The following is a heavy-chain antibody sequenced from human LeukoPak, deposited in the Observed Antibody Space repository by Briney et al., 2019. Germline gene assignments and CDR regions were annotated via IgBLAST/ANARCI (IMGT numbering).Heavy chain of an antibody. Sequence: GGSLRLSCAASGFTFSSYSMNWVRQAPGKGLEWVSSISSSSSYIYYADSVKGRFTISRDNAKNSLYLQMNSLGADDTAVYFCAKDISQGYTFGSIEEDYWGQGTLVTVSS. J-gene: IGHJ4*02. CDR1: GFTFSSYS. CDR2: ISSSSSYI. CDR3: AKDISQGYTFGSIEEDY. V-gene: IGHV3-21*04. D-gene: IGHD5-18*01.